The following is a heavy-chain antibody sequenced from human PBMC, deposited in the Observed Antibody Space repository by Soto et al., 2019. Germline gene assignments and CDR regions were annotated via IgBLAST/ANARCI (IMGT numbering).Heavy chain of an antibody. CDR3: VRDGTKNLRDRFEP. J-gene: IGHJ5*02. CDR1: GASLSRYY. D-gene: IGHD1-26*01. CDR2: IYATGDT. V-gene: IGHV4-4*07. Sequence: LSLTCNVSGASLSRYYWSWIRQPPGKGLEWIGRIYATGDTDYNPSLKSRISMSVDMSKKQFSLTLRSVTAADTAIYYCVRDGTKNLRDRFEPWGRGILVTVYS.